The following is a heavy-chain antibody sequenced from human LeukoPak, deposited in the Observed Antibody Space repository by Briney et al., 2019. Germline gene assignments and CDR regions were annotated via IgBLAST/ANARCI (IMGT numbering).Heavy chain of an antibody. CDR2: INPNSGGT. V-gene: IGHV1-2*02. CDR3: ARVLYGDHFDS. Sequence: ASVKVSCKASGYTFTGYYLHWIRQAPGQGLEWMGWINPNSGGTNYAQKFQGRVTMTRDTSISTAYMELSGLRSDDTAVYYCARVLYGDHFDSWGQGTLVTVSS. D-gene: IGHD4-17*01. CDR1: GYTFTGYY. J-gene: IGHJ4*02.